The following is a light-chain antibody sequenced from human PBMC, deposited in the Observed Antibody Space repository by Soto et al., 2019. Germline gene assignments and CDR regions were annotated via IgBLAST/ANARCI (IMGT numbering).Light chain of an antibody. CDR1: QSISNS. CDR2: KAS. Sequence: DIQMTQSPSSLSASVEYIVIMTCRASQSISNSLAWYQQKPGKAPKLLIYKASSLESGVPSRFSGSGSGTEFTLTISTLQPDDFATYYCQQYYSNSRTFGQGTKVDIK. J-gene: IGKJ1*01. CDR3: QQYYSNSRT. V-gene: IGKV1-5*03.